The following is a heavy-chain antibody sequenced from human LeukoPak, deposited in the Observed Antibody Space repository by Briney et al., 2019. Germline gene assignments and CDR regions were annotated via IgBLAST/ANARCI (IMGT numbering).Heavy chain of an antibody. CDR1: GVTFSSHW. J-gene: IGHJ4*02. Sequence: GGSLRLSCTASGVTFSSHWMTWVRQPPGTGLEGVANIQEDGSVEYYVGFVKGRLTIYRDNTKNALYLQMNSLRADDTAVYFCARDSTWLLDYWGQGTLITVSS. V-gene: IGHV3-7*01. D-gene: IGHD6-19*01. CDR2: IQEDGSVE. CDR3: ARDSTWLLDY.